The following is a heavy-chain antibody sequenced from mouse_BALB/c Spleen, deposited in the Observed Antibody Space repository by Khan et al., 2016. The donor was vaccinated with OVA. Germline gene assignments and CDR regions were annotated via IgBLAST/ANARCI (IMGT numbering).Heavy chain of an antibody. D-gene: IGHD3-3*01. CDR1: GYTFTDYA. CDR3: ARGGRFAY. J-gene: IGHJ3*01. Sequence: QVQLQQSGPELVRPGVSVKISCKGSGYTFTDYAMHWVKQSHTKSLEWIGVISTYYGHTDYNQKFKGKATMTVDKSSSTAYMELARLTSEDSAIYYCARGGRFAYWGQGTLVTVSA. V-gene: IGHV1S137*01. CDR2: ISTYYGHT.